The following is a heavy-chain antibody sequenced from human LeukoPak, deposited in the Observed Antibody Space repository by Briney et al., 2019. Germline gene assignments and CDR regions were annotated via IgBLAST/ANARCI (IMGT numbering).Heavy chain of an antibody. Sequence: GGSLRLSCAASGFSFSDYGMHWVRQAPVKGLEWVALISYDGGHKYYRDSVKGRFTISRNNSNNTLFLQMNDLSAEDSAVYYCARGEHFTGYLQYYFDQWGQGTLVTVSS. J-gene: IGHJ4*02. CDR3: ARGEHFTGYLQYYFDQ. CDR1: GFSFSDYG. V-gene: IGHV3-30*03. D-gene: IGHD3-9*01. CDR2: ISYDGGHK.